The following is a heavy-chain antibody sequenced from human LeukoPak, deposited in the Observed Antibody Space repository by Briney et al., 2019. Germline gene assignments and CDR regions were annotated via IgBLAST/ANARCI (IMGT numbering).Heavy chain of an antibody. CDR3: ARGGLYYYASDAFDI. CDR2: ISSSGSTI. J-gene: IGHJ3*02. CDR1: GFTFSDYY. D-gene: IGHD3-10*01. Sequence: PGGALRLSCAASGFTFSDYYMSWIRQAPGKGLEWVSYISSSGSTIYYADSVKGRFTISRDNAKNSLYLQMNSLRAEDTAVYYCARGGLYYYASDAFDIWGQGTMVTVSS. V-gene: IGHV3-11*01.